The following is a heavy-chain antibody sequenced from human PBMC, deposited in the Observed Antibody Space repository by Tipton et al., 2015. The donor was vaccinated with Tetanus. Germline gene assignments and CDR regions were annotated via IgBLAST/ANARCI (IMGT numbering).Heavy chain of an antibody. D-gene: IGHD3-3*01. V-gene: IGHV4-59*07. Sequence: TLSLTCTVSGGSISNYYWNWIRQSPGKGLEWLGNIYYSGDTDYNPSLQSRATISLDTAKNLFSLRLNSVTAADTAVYYCARSHVFRLTLFGEEIPRSGRFDPWGQGTLVTVSS. CDR1: GGSISNYY. CDR3: ARSHVFRLTLFGEEIPRSGRFDP. CDR2: IYYSGDT. J-gene: IGHJ5*02.